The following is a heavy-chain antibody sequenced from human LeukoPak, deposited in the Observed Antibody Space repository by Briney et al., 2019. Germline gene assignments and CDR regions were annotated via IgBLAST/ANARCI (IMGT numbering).Heavy chain of an antibody. CDR3: QAVAGPDDF. J-gene: IGHJ4*02. CDR1: GLTFSRYW. V-gene: IGHV3-74*01. CDR2: INNDGSST. Sequence: GGSLRLSCAASGLTFSRYWMHWVRQAPGKGLVWVSRINNDGSSTTYADSVKGRFTISRDTAKNTLFLQMNSLRDEDTAVYYCQAVAGPDDFWGQGTLVSVSS. D-gene: IGHD6-19*01.